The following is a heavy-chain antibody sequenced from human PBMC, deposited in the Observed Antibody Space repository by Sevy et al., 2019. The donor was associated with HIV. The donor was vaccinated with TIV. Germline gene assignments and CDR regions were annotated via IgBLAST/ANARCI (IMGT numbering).Heavy chain of an antibody. Sequence: ASVKVSCKVSGYTLTALSMHWVRQAPGKGLEWMGTFDPEDGETRFAQKFQGRVTMTEDTSTDTAYMELSSLRSEDTAVYFCATTKDYYDSSGYPFDHWGQGALDTVSS. CDR2: FDPEDGET. CDR1: GYTLTALS. CDR3: ATTKDYYDSSGYPFDH. D-gene: IGHD3-22*01. V-gene: IGHV1-24*01. J-gene: IGHJ4*02.